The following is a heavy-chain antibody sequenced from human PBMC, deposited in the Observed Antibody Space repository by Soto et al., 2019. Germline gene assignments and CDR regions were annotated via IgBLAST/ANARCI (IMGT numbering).Heavy chain of an antibody. CDR2: ISYDGSNK. CDR1: GFTFSSYA. D-gene: IGHD6-19*01. V-gene: IGHV3-30-3*01. Sequence: QVQLVESGGGVVQPGRSLRLSCAASGFTFSSYAMQWVRQAPGKGLEWVAVISYDGSNKYYADSVKGRFTISRDNSKNTLYLQMNSLRAEDTAVYYCARDKPSDAGYSSGWYDYWGQGTLVTVSS. J-gene: IGHJ4*02. CDR3: ARDKPSDAGYSSGWYDY.